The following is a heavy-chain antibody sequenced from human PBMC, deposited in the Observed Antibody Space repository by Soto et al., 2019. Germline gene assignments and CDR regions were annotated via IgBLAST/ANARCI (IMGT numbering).Heavy chain of an antibody. Sequence: GGSVRRSCASSGVTFSNAWMSWVRQAPGKGLEWVGRIKSKTDGGTTDYAAPVKGRFTISRDDSKNTLYLQMNSLKTEDTAVYYCTHRIAVAPAGAFDIWGQGTMVTVS. CDR2: IKSKTDGGTT. J-gene: IGHJ3*02. CDR1: GVTFSNAW. V-gene: IGHV3-15*01. CDR3: THRIAVAPAGAFDI. D-gene: IGHD6-19*01.